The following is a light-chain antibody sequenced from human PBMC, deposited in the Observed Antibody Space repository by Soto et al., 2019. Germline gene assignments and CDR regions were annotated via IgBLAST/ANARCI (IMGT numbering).Light chain of an antibody. Sequence: EIVLTQSPGTMSLSPGERATLSCRASQSVRSSYLAWFQQKPGQTPRLLIYDISSRATSVPDRFSGSGSGTDFTLTISRLEPEDFAVYYCQQYGTSPWTFGQGTKVEFK. CDR3: QQYGTSPWT. CDR1: QSVRSSY. CDR2: DIS. J-gene: IGKJ1*01. V-gene: IGKV3-20*01.